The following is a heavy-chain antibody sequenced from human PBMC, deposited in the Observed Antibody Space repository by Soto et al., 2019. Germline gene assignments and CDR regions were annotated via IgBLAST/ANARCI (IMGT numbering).Heavy chain of an antibody. V-gene: IGHV3-21*04. J-gene: IGHJ4*02. CDR1: GFSFCRYS. CDR2: ISSSGSTI. CDR3: ARGLYYYDSSGYPGY. Sequence: PGGSLRLSCAAAGFSFCRYSMNLVSQAPGKGLEWVSAISSSGSTIYYADSVKGRFTISRDNAKNSLYLQMNSLRAEDTAVYYCARGLYYYDSSGYPGYWGQGTLVTVSS. D-gene: IGHD3-22*01.